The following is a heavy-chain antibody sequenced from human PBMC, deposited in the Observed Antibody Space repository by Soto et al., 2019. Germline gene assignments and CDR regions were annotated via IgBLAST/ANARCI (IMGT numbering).Heavy chain of an antibody. CDR2: IYYSGST. V-gene: IGHV4-31*03. D-gene: IGHD5-12*01. Sequence: QVQLQESGPGLVKPSQTLSLTCTVSGGFISSGGYYWSWIRQHPGKGLEWIGYIYYSGSTYYNPSLKCRVTISVDTSKNQFSLKLSSVTAADTAVYYCARVGYSGYRFDYWGQGTLVTVSS. CDR1: GGFISSGGYY. CDR3: ARVGYSGYRFDY. J-gene: IGHJ4*02.